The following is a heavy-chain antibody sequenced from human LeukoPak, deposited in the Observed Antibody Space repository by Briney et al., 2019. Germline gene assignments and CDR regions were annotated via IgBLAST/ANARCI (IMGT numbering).Heavy chain of an antibody. CDR3: AGERWVASIAAQPFDP. V-gene: IGHV3-21*01. CDR2: ISSSSSYI. D-gene: IGHD6-6*01. J-gene: IGHJ5*02. CDR1: GFTFSSYS. Sequence: GGSLRLSCAASGFTFSSYSMNWVRQAPGKGLEWVSSISSSSSYIYYADLVKGRFTISRDNAKNSLYLQMNSLRAEDTAVYYWAGERWVASIAAQPFDPWGQGTLVTVSS.